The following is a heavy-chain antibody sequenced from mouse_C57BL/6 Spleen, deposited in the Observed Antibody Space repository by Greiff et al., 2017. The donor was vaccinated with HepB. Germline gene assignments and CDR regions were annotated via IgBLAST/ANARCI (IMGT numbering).Heavy chain of an antibody. V-gene: IGHV1-63*01. J-gene: IGHJ1*03. CDR1: GYTFTNYW. CDR2: IYPGGGYT. Sequence: QVQLQQSGAELVRPGTSVKMSCKASGYTFTNYWIGWAKQRPGHGLEWIGDIYPGGGYTNYNEKFKGKATLTADKSSSTAYMQFSSLTSEDSAIYYCARRPGYGYFDVWGTGTTVTVSS. CDR3: ARRPGYGYFDV.